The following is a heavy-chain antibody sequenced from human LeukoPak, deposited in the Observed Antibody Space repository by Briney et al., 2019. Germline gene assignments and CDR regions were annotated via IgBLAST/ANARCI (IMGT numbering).Heavy chain of an antibody. CDR2: MNPNSGNT. CDR3: ARAVRMVVVVAAKKGLYYFDY. Sequence: GASVKVSCKASGYTFTSYDINWVRQATGQGLEWMGWMNPNSGNTGYAQKFQGRVTMTRNTSISTAYMELSSLRSEDTAVYYCARAVRMVVVVAAKKGLYYFDYWGQGTLVTVSS. J-gene: IGHJ4*02. D-gene: IGHD2-15*01. V-gene: IGHV1-8*01. CDR1: GYTFTSYD.